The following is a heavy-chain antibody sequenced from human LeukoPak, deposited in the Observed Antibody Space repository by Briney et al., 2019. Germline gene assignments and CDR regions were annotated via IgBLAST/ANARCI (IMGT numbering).Heavy chain of an antibody. J-gene: IGHJ4*02. CDR1: GDSVSRNS. Sequence: SQTLSLTCAIFGDSVSRNSWNWIRQTPSRGLEWLGRTYYRSKWINDYAVSMEGRIIINPDTSKNQFSLQLNSVTPEDTAVYYCARLESSAGDGDYWGQGILVTVSS. CDR2: TYYRSKWIN. D-gene: IGHD5-24*01. CDR3: ARLESSAGDGDY. V-gene: IGHV6-1*01.